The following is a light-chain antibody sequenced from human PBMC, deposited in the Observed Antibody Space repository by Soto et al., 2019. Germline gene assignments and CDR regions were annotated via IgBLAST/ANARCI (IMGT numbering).Light chain of an antibody. CDR1: SSDVGGYNY. CDR3: SSYTSSSTPLYV. Sequence: QPVLTQPASVSGSPGQSITISCTGTSSDVGGYNYVSWYQQHPGKAPKLMIYEVSNRPSGVSNRFSGSKSGNTASLTISGLQAEDEADYYCSSYTSSSTPLYVFGTGTKVTVL. V-gene: IGLV2-14*01. J-gene: IGLJ1*01. CDR2: EVS.